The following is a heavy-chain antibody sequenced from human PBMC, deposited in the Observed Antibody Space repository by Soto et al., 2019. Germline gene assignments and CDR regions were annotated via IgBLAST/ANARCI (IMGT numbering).Heavy chain of an antibody. D-gene: IGHD3-3*01. V-gene: IGHV4-31*03. CDR1: GGSISSGGYY. CDR2: IYYSGST. CDR3: ARGAPWTNSDFWSGYYLLDP. Sequence: SETLSLTCTVSGGSISSGGYYWSWIRQHPGRGLEWIGYIYYSGSTYYNPSLKSRVTISVDTSKNQFSLKLSSVTAADTAVYYCARGAPWTNSDFWSGYYLLDPWGQGTLVTVSS. J-gene: IGHJ5*02.